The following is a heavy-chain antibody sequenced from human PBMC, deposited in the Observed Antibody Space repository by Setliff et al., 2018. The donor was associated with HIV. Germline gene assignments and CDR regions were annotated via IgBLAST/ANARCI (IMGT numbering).Heavy chain of an antibody. J-gene: IGHJ5*02. D-gene: IGHD6-19*01. CDR1: GFTLNELS. Sequence: VSCKISGFTLNELSIQWVRQAPAKGLEWMGGFDPEAGEIIYAQKFQGRVTMTEDTSTDTAYMDLSSLRSEDTAVYYCATHPPYRSAWYMRSWGQGTLVTVSS. V-gene: IGHV1-24*01. CDR2: FDPEAGEI. CDR3: ATHPPYRSAWYMRS.